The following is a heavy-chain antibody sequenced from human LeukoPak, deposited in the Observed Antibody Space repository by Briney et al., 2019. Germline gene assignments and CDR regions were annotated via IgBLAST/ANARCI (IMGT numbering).Heavy chain of an antibody. D-gene: IGHD2-2*02. CDR2: IIPILGIA. J-gene: IGHJ4*02. CDR1: GGTFSSYA. V-gene: IGHV1-69*04. Sequence: GASVKVSCKATGGTFSSYAISWVRQAHGQGLEWMGRIIPILGIANYAQKFQGRVTITADKSTSTAYMELSSLRSEDTAVYYCAEVPYCSSTSCYTGYFDYWGQGTLVTVSS. CDR3: AEVPYCSSTSCYTGYFDY.